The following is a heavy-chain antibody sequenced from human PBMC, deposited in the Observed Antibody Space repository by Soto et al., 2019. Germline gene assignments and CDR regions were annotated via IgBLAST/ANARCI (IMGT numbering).Heavy chain of an antibody. CDR3: ARDYDFWSGYSSSGYYYYYAMDV. CDR2: IIPIFGTA. V-gene: IGHV1-69*06. CDR1: VGTFSSYA. J-gene: IGHJ6*02. D-gene: IGHD3-3*01. Sequence: GASVKVSCQASVGTFSSYAISWVRQAPGQGLEWMGGIIPIFGTANYAQKFQGRVTITADKSTSTAYMELSSLRSEDTAVYYCARDYDFWSGYSSSGYYYYYAMDVWGQGTTVTVSS.